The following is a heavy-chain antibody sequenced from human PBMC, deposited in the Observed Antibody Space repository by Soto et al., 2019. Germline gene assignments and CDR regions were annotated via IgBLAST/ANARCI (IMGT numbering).Heavy chain of an antibody. Sequence: HPGGSLRLSCAASGFTFSSYAMSWVRQAPGKGLEWVSAISGSGGSTYYADSVKGRFTISRDNSKNTLYLQMNSLRAEDTAVYYCAKAPAVGATHISMYYFDYWGQGTLVTVSS. J-gene: IGHJ4*02. V-gene: IGHV3-23*01. CDR3: AKAPAVGATHISMYYFDY. D-gene: IGHD1-26*01. CDR1: GFTFSSYA. CDR2: ISGSGGST.